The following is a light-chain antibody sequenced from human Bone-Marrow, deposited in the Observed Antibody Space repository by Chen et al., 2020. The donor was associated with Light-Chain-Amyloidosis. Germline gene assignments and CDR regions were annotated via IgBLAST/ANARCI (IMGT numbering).Light chain of an antibody. J-gene: IGKJ5*01. CDR3: QQYYSPPIT. CDR1: QSLLYTSNSKNY. Sequence: DIVTPQSPDSLAVYLGERATINYKSSQSLLYTSNSKNYVACYQQNPGHPPKLHTYGASTRDSGVPDRVTGSGSGTDFTLTINSLQAEDVAVDYCQQYYSPPITFGQGTRLEIQ. V-gene: IGKV4-1*01. CDR2: GAS.